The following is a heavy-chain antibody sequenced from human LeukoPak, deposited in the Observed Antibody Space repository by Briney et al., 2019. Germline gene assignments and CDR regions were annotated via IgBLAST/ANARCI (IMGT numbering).Heavy chain of an antibody. V-gene: IGHV3-11*04. J-gene: IGHJ4*02. CDR1: GFTFSDYY. D-gene: IGHD3-22*01. CDR2: ISSSGSTI. CDR3: ARETPTDYYDSSGPLDC. Sequence: GGSLRLSCAASGFTFSDYYMSWIRQAPGRGLEWVPYISSSGSTIYYADSVKGRFTISRDNAKNSLYLQMNSLRAEDTAVYYCARETPTDYYDSSGPLDCWGQGTLVTVSS.